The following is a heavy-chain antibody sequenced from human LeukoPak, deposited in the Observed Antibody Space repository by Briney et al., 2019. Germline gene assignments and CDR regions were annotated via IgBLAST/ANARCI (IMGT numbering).Heavy chain of an antibody. V-gene: IGHV4-59*11. CDR1: GGSISSHY. J-gene: IGHJ3*02. D-gene: IGHD2-2*01. CDR2: IYYSGST. CDR3: ARDRLGYCSSTSCYGYAFDI. Sequence: SETLSLTCTVSGGSISSHYWSWIRQPPEKGLEWIGYIYYSGSTNYNPSLKSRVTISVDTSKNQFSLKLSSVTAADTAVYYCARDRLGYCSSTSCYGYAFDIWGQGTMATVSS.